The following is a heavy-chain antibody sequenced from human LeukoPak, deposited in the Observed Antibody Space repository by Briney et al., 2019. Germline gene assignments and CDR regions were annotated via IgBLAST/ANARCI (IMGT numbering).Heavy chain of an antibody. D-gene: IGHD6-13*01. CDR3: ARGFTGSSSWYDY. Sequence: SETLSLTCTVSGGSISSYYWSWIRQPPGKGLEWIGYIYYSGSTNYNPSLKSRVTISVDTSKNQFSLKLSSVTAADTAVYYCARGFTGSSSWYDYWGQGTLVTVSS. CDR1: GGSISSYY. J-gene: IGHJ4*02. V-gene: IGHV4-59*08. CDR2: IYYSGST.